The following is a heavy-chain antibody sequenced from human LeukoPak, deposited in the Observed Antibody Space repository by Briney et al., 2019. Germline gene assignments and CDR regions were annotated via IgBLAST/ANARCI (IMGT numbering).Heavy chain of an antibody. CDR1: GFTFSSFA. J-gene: IGHJ5*02. Sequence: PGGSLRLSCAASGFTFSSFAMSWVRQAQGKGLEWVSVIYSGGSTYYADSVKGRFTISRDNSKNTLYLQMNSLRAEDTAVYYCARDQYYGSGGVTWGQGTLVTVSS. D-gene: IGHD3-10*01. CDR3: ARDQYYGSGGVT. V-gene: IGHV3-53*01. CDR2: IYSGGST.